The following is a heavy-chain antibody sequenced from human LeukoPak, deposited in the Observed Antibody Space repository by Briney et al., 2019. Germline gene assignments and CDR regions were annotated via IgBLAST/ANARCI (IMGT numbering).Heavy chain of an antibody. CDR2: ISSSSSTI. Sequence: GSLRLSCAASGFTFSSYSMNWVRQAPGKGLEWVSYISSSSSTIYYADSVKGRFTISRDNAKNSLYLQMNSLRAEDTAVYYCARDKSPYYYGSGSFIADYWGQGTLVTVSS. D-gene: IGHD3-10*01. J-gene: IGHJ4*02. CDR1: GFTFSSYS. V-gene: IGHV3-48*01. CDR3: ARDKSPYYYGSGSFIADY.